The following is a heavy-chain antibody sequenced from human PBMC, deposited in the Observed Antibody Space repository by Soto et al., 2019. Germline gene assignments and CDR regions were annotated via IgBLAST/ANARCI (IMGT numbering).Heavy chain of an antibody. D-gene: IGHD5-18*01. Sequence: QVQLQQWGAGLLKPSETLSLTCAVYGGSFSGYYWSWIRQPPGKGLEWIGEINHSGSTNYNPSLKGRVNISVDTSKNQFSLKLSSVTAADTAVYYCARYSYGYYYYYGMDVWGQGTTVTVSS. CDR2: INHSGST. J-gene: IGHJ6*02. CDR1: GGSFSGYY. CDR3: ARYSYGYYYYYGMDV. V-gene: IGHV4-34*01.